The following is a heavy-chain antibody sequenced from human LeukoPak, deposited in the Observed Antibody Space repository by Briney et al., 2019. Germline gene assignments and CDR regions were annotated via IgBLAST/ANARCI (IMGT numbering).Heavy chain of an antibody. D-gene: IGHD2-15*01. J-gene: IGHJ5*02. CDR3: VRDGVGPNWFDP. CDR1: GYTFTSYA. CDR2: IIPFFGTA. Sequence: SVKVSCKASGYTFTSYAMNWVRQAPGQGLEWMGGIIPFFGTASYAQKFQGRVTITTDESTGTAYMELSSLRSEDTAVYYCVRDGVGPNWFDPWGQGTLVTVSS. V-gene: IGHV1-69*05.